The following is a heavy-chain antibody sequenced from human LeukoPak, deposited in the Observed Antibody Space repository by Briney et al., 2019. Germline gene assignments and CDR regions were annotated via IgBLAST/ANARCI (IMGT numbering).Heavy chain of an antibody. Sequence: GGSLRLSCAASGFTFSTYWMSWVRQAPGKGLEWVSSISSTSGYIFYADSVQGRFTISRDNAKSSLYLQMNSLRAEDTAVYYCARENGDYADAFDIWGQGTMVTVSS. CDR2: ISSTSGYI. CDR1: GFTFSTYW. V-gene: IGHV3-21*01. J-gene: IGHJ3*02. CDR3: ARENGDYADAFDI. D-gene: IGHD4-17*01.